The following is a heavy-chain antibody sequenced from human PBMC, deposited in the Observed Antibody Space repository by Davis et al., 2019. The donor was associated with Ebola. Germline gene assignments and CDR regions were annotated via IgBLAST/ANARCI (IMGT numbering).Heavy chain of an antibody. CDR2: IIPVFRTA. CDR3: AHLGPQGYWSGGGCHGYLDY. Sequence: SVKVSCKAVGDTLTSNAMTWVRQAPGQGLEWMGGIIPVFRTANYAQKFQGRVTITADKSTRTAYMELNSLGSEDTAVYYYAHLGPQGYWSGGGCHGYLDYWGQGTLVTVSS. CDR1: GDTLTSNA. V-gene: IGHV1-69*06. D-gene: IGHD2-15*01. J-gene: IGHJ4*02.